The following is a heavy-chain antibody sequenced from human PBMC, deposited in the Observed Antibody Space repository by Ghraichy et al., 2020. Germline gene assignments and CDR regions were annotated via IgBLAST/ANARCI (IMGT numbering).Heavy chain of an antibody. Sequence: ASVKVSCKASGYTFTSYAMNWVRQAPGQGLEWMGWINTNTGNPTYAQGFTGRFVFSLDTSVSTAYLQISSLKAEDTAVYYCARVRRGAARGGQNWFDPWGQGTLVTVSS. CDR2: INTNTGNP. V-gene: IGHV7-4-1*02. J-gene: IGHJ5*02. CDR3: ARVRRGAARGGQNWFDP. CDR1: GYTFTSYA. D-gene: IGHD6-6*01.